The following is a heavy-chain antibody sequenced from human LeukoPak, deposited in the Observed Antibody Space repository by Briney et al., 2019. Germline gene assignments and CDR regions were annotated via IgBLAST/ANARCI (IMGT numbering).Heavy chain of an antibody. Sequence: PSETLSLTCAVSGGSISSGGYSWSWIRQPPGKGLEWIGYIYHSGSTYYNPSLKSRVTISVDRSKNQFSLKLSSVTAADTAVYYCARAWGQQLVLDYWGQGTLVTVSS. CDR2: IYHSGST. V-gene: IGHV4-30-2*01. CDR1: GGSISSGGYS. J-gene: IGHJ4*02. D-gene: IGHD6-13*01. CDR3: ARAWGQQLVLDY.